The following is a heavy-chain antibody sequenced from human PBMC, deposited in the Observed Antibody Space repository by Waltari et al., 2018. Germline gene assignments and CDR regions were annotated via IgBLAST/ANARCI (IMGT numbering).Heavy chain of an antibody. Sequence: EVQLLESGGGLVQPGGSLRLSCAASGFTFSSYAMSWVRQAPGKGLEWVSAISGSGESTYYADSVKGRFTISRDNSKNTLYLQMNSLRAEDTAVYYCAKDGDIVVVTAHYWYFDLWGRGTLVTVSS. CDR3: AKDGDIVVVTAHYWYFDL. V-gene: IGHV3-23*01. CDR1: GFTFSSYA. J-gene: IGHJ2*01. CDR2: ISGSGEST. D-gene: IGHD2-21*02.